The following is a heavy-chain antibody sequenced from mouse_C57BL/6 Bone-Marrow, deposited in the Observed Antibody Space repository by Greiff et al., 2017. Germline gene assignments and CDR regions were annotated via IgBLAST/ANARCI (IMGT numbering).Heavy chain of an antibody. Sequence: VQLHQSGAELARPGASVKMSCKASGYTFTSYTMHWVKQRPGQGLEWIGYINPSSGYTKYNQKFKDKATLTADKSSSPAYMQLSSLTSEDSAVYYCARSPRFAYWGQGTLVTVSA. J-gene: IGHJ3*01. V-gene: IGHV1-4*01. CDR3: ARSPRFAY. CDR1: GYTFTSYT. CDR2: INPSSGYT.